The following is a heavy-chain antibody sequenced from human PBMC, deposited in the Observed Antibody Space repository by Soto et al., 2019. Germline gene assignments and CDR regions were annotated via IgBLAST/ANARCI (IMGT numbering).Heavy chain of an antibody. CDR1: GFTFSSYG. J-gene: IGHJ4*02. D-gene: IGHD6-6*01. V-gene: IGHV3-30*03. CDR3: ASIAARYSVDY. CDR2: ISYDGSNK. Sequence: GGSLRLSCAASGFTFSSYGMHWVRQAPGKGLEWVAVISYDGSNKYYADSVKGRFTISRDNSKNTLYLQMNSLRAEDTAVYYCASIAARYSVDYWGQGTLVTVSS.